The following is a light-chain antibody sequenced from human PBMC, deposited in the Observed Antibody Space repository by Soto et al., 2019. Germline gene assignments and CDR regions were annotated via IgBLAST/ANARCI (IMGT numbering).Light chain of an antibody. CDR2: DAS. V-gene: IGKV3-11*01. J-gene: IGKJ1*01. CDR3: QQRSNWLWT. CDR1: QSVSSH. Sequence: IVLSLSLATLSLSPGERATLSCRASQSVSSHLAWYQQKRGQAPRLLIYDASNRATGIPARFSGSGSGTDFTLTISSLEPEDFAVYYCQQRSNWLWTFGQGTKVDIK.